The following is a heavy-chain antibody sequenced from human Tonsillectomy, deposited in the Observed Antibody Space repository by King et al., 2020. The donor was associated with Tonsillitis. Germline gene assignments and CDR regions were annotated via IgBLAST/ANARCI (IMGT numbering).Heavy chain of an antibody. CDR3: ARGLEMAKTPWDY. CDR1: GGSISCYY. CDR2: IYYSGST. Sequence: VQLQESGPGREKPSETLSLTCAVSGGSISCYYWSWLRQPPGKGLEWVGYIYYSGSTNYNPTLKSRVTISVDTSKSQFSMKLSSVTAADTAVYYCARGLEMAKTPWDYWGRGTLVTASS. V-gene: IGHV4-59*01. D-gene: IGHD5-24*01. J-gene: IGHJ4*02.